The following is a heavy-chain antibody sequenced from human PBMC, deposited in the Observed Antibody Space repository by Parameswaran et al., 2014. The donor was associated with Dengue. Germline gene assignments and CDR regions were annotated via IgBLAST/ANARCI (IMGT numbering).Heavy chain of an antibody. Sequence: VRQMPGKGAGVVAVISYDGSNKYYADSVKGRFTISRDNSKNTLYLQMNSLRAEDTAVYYCAKWADPNYYTSGSYYNVTYWGQGTLVTVSS. V-gene: IGHV3-30*18. J-gene: IGHJ4*02. CDR3: AKWADPNYYTSGSYYNVTY. D-gene: IGHD3-10*01. CDR2: ISYDGSNK.